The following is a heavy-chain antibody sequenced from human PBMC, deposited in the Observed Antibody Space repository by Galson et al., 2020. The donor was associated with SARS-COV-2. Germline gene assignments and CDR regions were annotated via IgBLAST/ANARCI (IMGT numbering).Heavy chain of an antibody. Sequence: SETLSLTCAVYGGSFSGYYWSWIRQPPGKGLEWIGEINHSGSTNYNPSLKSRVTISVDTSKNQFSLKLSSVTAADTAVYYCARSGYSYGYAFDYWGQGTLVTVSS. CDR2: INHSGST. CDR1: GGSFSGYY. V-gene: IGHV4-34*01. CDR3: ARSGYSYGYAFDY. J-gene: IGHJ4*02. D-gene: IGHD5-18*01.